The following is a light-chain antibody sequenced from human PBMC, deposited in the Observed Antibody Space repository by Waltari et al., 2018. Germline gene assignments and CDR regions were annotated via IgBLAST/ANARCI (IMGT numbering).Light chain of an antibody. CDR2: RNN. CDR1: SSTIGRNV. V-gene: IGLV1-44*01. Sequence: QSVLTQPPSASGTPGQRVTISCSGSSSTIGRNVAKWYQQLPGTTPKVLIYRNNQRPSGVPDRFSGSKSGTSAALAISGLQSEDEGDYYCAAWDDSLHGPVFGAGTKVTVL. CDR3: AAWDDSLHGPV. J-gene: IGLJ3*02.